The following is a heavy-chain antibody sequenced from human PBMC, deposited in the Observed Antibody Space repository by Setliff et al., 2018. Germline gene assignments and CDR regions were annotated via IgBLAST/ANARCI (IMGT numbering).Heavy chain of an antibody. CDR2: VSFDGSEK. Sequence: GGSLRLSCGASGFIFSNFGMHWVRQAPGKGLEWVAAVSFDGSEKYYVDSVKGRFTISRDNAKNSLDLQMDSLRGEDTAVYYCVRDRWKVMVNKGDDAFDLWGQGTMVTVSS. J-gene: IGHJ3*01. V-gene: IGHV3-30*03. D-gene: IGHD5-18*01. CDR3: VRDRWKVMVNKGDDAFDL. CDR1: GFIFSNFG.